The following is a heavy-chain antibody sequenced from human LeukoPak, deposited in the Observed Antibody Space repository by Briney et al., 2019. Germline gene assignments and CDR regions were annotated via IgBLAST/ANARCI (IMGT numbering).Heavy chain of an antibody. J-gene: IGHJ4*02. Sequence: GGSLRLSCAVSGFTVSSNYMSWVRQAPGKGLEWVSITYSGGSTYYADSVKGRFTISRDNSKNILYLQMNSLRAEDTALYYCARVGYTDSWYSSPPFDYWGQGTLVTVSS. D-gene: IGHD6-13*01. CDR2: TYSGGST. CDR3: ARVGYTDSWYSSPPFDY. CDR1: GFTVSSNY. V-gene: IGHV3-66*01.